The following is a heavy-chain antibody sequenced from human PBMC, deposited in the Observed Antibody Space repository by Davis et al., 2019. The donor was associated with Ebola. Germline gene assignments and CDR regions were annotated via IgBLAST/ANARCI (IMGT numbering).Heavy chain of an antibody. J-gene: IGHJ4*02. CDR3: ARDCYSDGSGYFFEQSH. Sequence: PGGSLRLSCAASGFIFSGYWMSWVRQTPKRGLELVANIKEDESVKNYLESVKGRFTISRDNAENLVYLQMNSLRDEDTAVYYCARDCYSDGSGYFFEQSHWGQGTLVTVSS. V-gene: IGHV3-7*03. CDR2: IKEDESVK. D-gene: IGHD3-22*01. CDR1: GFIFSGYW.